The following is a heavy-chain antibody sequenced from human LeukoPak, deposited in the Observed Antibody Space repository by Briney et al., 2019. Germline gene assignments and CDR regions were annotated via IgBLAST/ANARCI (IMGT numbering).Heavy chain of an antibody. J-gene: IGHJ3*02. Sequence: GGSLRLSCAASGFTFSSYSMNWVRQAPGKGLEWVSSISSSSSYIYYADSVKGRFTISRDNAKNSLYLQMNSLRAEDTAVYYCATSGYSSGWYGLADAFDIWGQGTMVTVSS. V-gene: IGHV3-21*01. CDR3: ATSGYSSGWYGLADAFDI. CDR2: ISSSSSYI. D-gene: IGHD6-19*01. CDR1: GFTFSSYS.